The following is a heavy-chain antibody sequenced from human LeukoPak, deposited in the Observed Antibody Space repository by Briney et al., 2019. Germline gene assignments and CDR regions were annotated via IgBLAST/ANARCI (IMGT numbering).Heavy chain of an antibody. V-gene: IGHV1-2*02. CDR2: INPNSGGT. D-gene: IGHD6-13*01. CDR1: GYTFTGYY. CDR3: ARDLGSPSHTYIAAAGPYFDY. J-gene: IGHJ4*02. Sequence: ASVKVSCKASGYTFTGYYMHWVRQAPGQGLEWMGWINPNSGGTNYAQKFQGRVTMTRDTSISTAYMELSRLRSDDTAVYYCARDLGSPSHTYIAAAGPYFDYWGQGTLVTVSS.